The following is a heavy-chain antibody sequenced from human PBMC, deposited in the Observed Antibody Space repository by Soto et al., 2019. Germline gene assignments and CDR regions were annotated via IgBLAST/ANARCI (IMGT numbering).Heavy chain of an antibody. CDR3: VSSTPRGGMDV. CDR2: IYYSGST. D-gene: IGHD2-2*01. J-gene: IGHJ6*02. V-gene: IGHV4-59*01. CDR1: GGSISSYY. Sequence: PSETLSLTCTVSGGSISSYYWSWIRQPPGKGLEWIGYIYYSGSTNYNPSLKSRVTISVDTSKNQFSLKLSSVTAADTAVYYCVSSTPRGGMDVWGQGTTVTVSS.